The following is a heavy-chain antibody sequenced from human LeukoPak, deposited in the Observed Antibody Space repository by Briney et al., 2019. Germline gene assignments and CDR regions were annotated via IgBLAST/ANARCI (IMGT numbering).Heavy chain of an antibody. CDR1: GFTFSDYY. D-gene: IGHD3-22*01. V-gene: IGHV3-11*01. Sequence: GGSLRLSCAASGFTFSDYYMSWIRQAPGKGLEWVSYISSSGSTIYYADSVKGRFTISRDNAKNSLYLQMNSLRAEDTAVYYCARGFHYYYDSSGYAAFDPWGQGTLVTVSS. CDR2: ISSSGSTI. J-gene: IGHJ5*02. CDR3: ARGFHYYYDSSGYAAFDP.